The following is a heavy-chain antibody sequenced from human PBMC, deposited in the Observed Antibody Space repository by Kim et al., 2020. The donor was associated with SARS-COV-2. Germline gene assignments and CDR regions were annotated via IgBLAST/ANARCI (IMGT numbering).Heavy chain of an antibody. CDR2: ISYDGSNK. CDR1: GFTFSSYA. CDR3: ARDNHDFWSGYTIYCMDV. J-gene: IGHJ6*02. V-gene: IGHV3-30-3*01. Sequence: GGSLRLSCAASGFTFSSYAMHWVRQAPGKGLEWVAVISYDGSNKYYADSVKGRFTISRDNSKNTLYLQMNSLRAEDTAVYYCARDNHDFWSGYTIYCMDVCGQGTTVTVSS. D-gene: IGHD3-3*01.